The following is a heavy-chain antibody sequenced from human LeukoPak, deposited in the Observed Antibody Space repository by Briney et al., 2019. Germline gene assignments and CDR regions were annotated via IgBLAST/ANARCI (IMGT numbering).Heavy chain of an antibody. CDR3: AKEGGSGWR. Sequence: HTGGSLRLSCAASGFTFEIYWMSWVRQAPGKGLEWVANIRKDGSEKNYVDSVKGRFTISRDNSKNTLYLQMNSLRAEDTAVYYCAKEGGSGWRWGQGTLVTVSS. CDR1: GFTFEIYW. V-gene: IGHV3-7*05. CDR2: IRKDGSEK. J-gene: IGHJ4*02. D-gene: IGHD6-19*01.